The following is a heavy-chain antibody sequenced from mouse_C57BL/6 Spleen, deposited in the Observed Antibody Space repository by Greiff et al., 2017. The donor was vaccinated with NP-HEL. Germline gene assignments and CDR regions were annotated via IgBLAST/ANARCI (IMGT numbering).Heavy chain of an antibody. V-gene: IGHV1-53*01. J-gene: IGHJ4*01. D-gene: IGHD1-1*01. CDR1: GYTLTSYW. CDR3: ARRYGSSYNLFDYAMDY. CDR2: INPSNGGT. Sequence: QVQLQQPGTELVKPGASVKLSCKASGYTLTSYWMHWVKQRPGQGLEWIGNINPSNGGTNYNEKFKSKATLTVDKSSSTAYMQLSSLTSEDSAVYYCARRYGSSYNLFDYAMDYWGQGTSVTVSS.